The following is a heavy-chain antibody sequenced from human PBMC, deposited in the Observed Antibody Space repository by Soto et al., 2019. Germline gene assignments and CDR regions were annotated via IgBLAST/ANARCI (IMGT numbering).Heavy chain of an antibody. CDR2: IIPIFGTA. J-gene: IGHJ6*02. CDR3: ARDGSPYCSGGSCYSSYYYYGMDV. Sequence: QVQLVQSGAEVKKPGSSVKVSCKASGGTFSSYAISWVRQAPGQGLEWMGGIIPIFGTANYAQKFQGRVTITADEYTSTAYMELSSLRSEDTAVYYCARDGSPYCSGGSCYSSYYYYGMDVWGQGTTVTVSS. V-gene: IGHV1-69*01. CDR1: GGTFSSYA. D-gene: IGHD2-15*01.